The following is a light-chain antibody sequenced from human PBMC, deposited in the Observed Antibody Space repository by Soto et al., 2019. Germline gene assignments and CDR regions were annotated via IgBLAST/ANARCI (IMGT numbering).Light chain of an antibody. J-gene: IGKJ4*01. CDR1: QSISSY. CDR2: AAS. V-gene: IGKV1-39*01. Sequence: DIQMTQSPSSLSASVGDRVTITCRASQSISSYLNWYQQKPGKAPKLLIYAASSLQSGVPSRFSGSGSGTDFTLTISSLQPEDFATYSCQQSYSTPLTFGGGTKVE. CDR3: QQSYSTPLT.